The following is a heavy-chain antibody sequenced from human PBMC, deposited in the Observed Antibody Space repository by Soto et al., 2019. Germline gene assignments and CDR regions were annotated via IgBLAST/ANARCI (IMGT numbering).Heavy chain of an antibody. Sequence: EVQLVESGGGLVQPGRSLRLSCAACGFTFDDYAMHWVRQAPGKGLEWVSGISWNSGSIGYADSVKGRFTISRDNAKNSLYLQMNSLRAEDTALYYCAKDIDDFWSAEAGYFDYWGQGTLVTVSS. D-gene: IGHD3-3*01. CDR1: GFTFDDYA. J-gene: IGHJ4*02. CDR3: AKDIDDFWSAEAGYFDY. V-gene: IGHV3-9*01. CDR2: ISWNSGSI.